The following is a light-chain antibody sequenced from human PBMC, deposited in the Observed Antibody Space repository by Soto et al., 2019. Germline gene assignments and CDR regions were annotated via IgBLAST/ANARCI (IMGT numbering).Light chain of an antibody. CDR1: SSDVGGYNY. V-gene: IGLV2-14*01. CDR3: SSFTNTITRYA. J-gene: IGLJ1*01. Sequence: QSVLTQPASVSGSPGQSITISCTGTSSDVGGYNYVSWFQHHPGKAPKLIIYEVSYRPSGVSNRFSGYKSGDTASLNISGLQAEDEADYYCSSFTNTITRYAFGTGTKVTVL. CDR2: EVS.